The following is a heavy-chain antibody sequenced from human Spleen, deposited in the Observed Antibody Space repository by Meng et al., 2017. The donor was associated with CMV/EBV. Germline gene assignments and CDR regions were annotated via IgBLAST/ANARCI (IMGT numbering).Heavy chain of an antibody. Sequence: GESLKISCAASGFTFSTSWMSWVRQAPGKGLEWVANIREDGSSKYYADPVKGRVTISRDNAKNSLFLQMSSLRVEDTAMYYCARAGLGYCSVTSCYNDYWGQGTLVTVSS. J-gene: IGHJ4*02. D-gene: IGHD2-2*02. V-gene: IGHV3-7*01. CDR2: IREDGSSK. CDR1: GFTFSTSW. CDR3: ARAGLGYCSVTSCYNDY.